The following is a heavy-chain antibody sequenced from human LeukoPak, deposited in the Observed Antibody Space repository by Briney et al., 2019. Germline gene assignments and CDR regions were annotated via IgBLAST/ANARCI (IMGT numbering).Heavy chain of an antibody. Sequence: GGSLRLSCAASGFTFSSYSMNWVRQAPGKGLEWVSSISSSSSYIYYADSVKGRFTISRDNAKNSLYLQMNSLRAEDTAVYYCARASSSWSLGFDYWGQGTLVTVSS. V-gene: IGHV3-21*01. D-gene: IGHD6-13*01. CDR3: ARASSSWSLGFDY. CDR2: ISSSSSYI. CDR1: GFTFSSYS. J-gene: IGHJ4*02.